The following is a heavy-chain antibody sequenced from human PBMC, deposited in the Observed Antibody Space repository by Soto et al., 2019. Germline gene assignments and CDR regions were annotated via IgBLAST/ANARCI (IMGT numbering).Heavy chain of an antibody. Sequence: ESGGALVHPGGSLRLSCAASGFTFSAYPMTWVRQAPGKGLECISYISQSGTTEHYADSVKGRFSISRDNAKNSLYLQMSSLRDEDTAVYYCARVDSGAGGDYWGQGTLVTVSS. CDR3: ARVDSGAGGDY. CDR2: ISQSGTTE. D-gene: IGHD7-27*01. CDR1: GFTFSAYP. J-gene: IGHJ4*02. V-gene: IGHV3-48*02.